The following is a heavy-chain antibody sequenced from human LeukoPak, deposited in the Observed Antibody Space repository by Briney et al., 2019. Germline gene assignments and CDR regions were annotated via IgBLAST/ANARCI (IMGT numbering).Heavy chain of an antibody. CDR3: ARAPNWNYRVVDY. CDR2: INHSGST. J-gene: IGHJ4*02. Sequence: PSETLSLTCAVYSGSFSGYYWSWIRQPPGKGLEWIGEINHSGSTNYNPSLKSRVTISVDTSKNQFSLKLSSVTAADTAVYYCARAPNWNYRVVDYWGQGTLVTVSS. CDR1: SGSFSGYY. D-gene: IGHD1-7*01. V-gene: IGHV4-34*01.